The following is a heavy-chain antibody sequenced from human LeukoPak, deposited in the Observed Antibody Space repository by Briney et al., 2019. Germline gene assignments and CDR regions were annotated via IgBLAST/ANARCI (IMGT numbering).Heavy chain of an antibody. D-gene: IGHD5-24*01. CDR2: INHSGST. CDR3: AGEGWLQLGYNWFDP. Sequence: SETLSLTCAVYGGSFSGYYWSWIRQPPGKGLEWIGEINHSGSTNYNPSLKSRVIISVDTSKNQFSLKLSSVTAADTAVYYCAGEGWLQLGYNWFDPWGQGTLVTVSS. J-gene: IGHJ5*02. V-gene: IGHV4-34*01. CDR1: GGSFSGYY.